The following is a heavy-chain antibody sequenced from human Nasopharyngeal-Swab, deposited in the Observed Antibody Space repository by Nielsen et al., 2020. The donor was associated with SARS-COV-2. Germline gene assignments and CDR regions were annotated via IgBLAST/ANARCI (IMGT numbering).Heavy chain of an antibody. Sequence: GGSLRLSCAASGFTFSSYSMNWVRQAPGKGLEWVSSVSSSGSYISYADSLKGRFTISRDNVKNTLYLQMNSLRAEDTAVYYCARSRTDYGGTWYDAVDIWGQGTLVTVSS. V-gene: IGHV3-21*06. D-gene: IGHD4/OR15-4a*01. CDR2: VSSSGSYI. CDR3: ARSRTDYGGTWYDAVDI. CDR1: GFTFSSYS. J-gene: IGHJ3*02.